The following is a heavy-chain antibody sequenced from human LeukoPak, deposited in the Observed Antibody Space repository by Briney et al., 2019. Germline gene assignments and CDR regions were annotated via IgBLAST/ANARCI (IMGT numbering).Heavy chain of an antibody. J-gene: IGHJ5*02. CDR1: GGSISSSSYY. CDR3: ARDIGALRLGARVWFGELSLP. D-gene: IGHD3-10*01. CDR2: IYYSGST. V-gene: IGHV4-39*07. Sequence: SETLSLTCTVAGGSISSSSYYWGWIRQPPGKGLEWIGSIYYSGSTYYNPSLKSRVTISVDTSKNQFSLKLTSVTAADTAVYYCARDIGALRLGARVWFGELSLPWGQGTLVTVSS.